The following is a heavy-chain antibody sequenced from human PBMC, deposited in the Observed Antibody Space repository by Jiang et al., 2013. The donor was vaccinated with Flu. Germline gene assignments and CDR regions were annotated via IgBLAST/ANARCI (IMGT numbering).Heavy chain of an antibody. Sequence: PGKGTWSGWAVISYDGSNKYYADSVKGRFTISRDNSKNTLYLQMNSLRAEDTAVYYCARSYPVRYYFDYWGQGTLVTVSS. J-gene: IGHJ4*02. CDR3: ARSYPVRYYFDY. CDR2: ISYDGSNK. D-gene: IGHD3-9*01. V-gene: IGHV3-30-3*01.